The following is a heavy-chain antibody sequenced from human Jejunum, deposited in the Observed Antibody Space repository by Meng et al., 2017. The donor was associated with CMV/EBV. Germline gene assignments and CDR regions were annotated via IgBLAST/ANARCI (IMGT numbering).Heavy chain of an antibody. D-gene: IGHD2-2*01. CDR1: YG. CDR2: IRYDGRNK. J-gene: IGHJ6*02. Sequence: YGMHWVRLAPGKGLEWVAFIRYDGRNKFYADSVKGRFTISRDNSKNTLSMEMNSLRAEDTAVYYCAKDDCDITNCWQYYALAVWGQGTTVTVSS. CDR3: AKDDCDITNCWQYYALAV. V-gene: IGHV3-30*02.